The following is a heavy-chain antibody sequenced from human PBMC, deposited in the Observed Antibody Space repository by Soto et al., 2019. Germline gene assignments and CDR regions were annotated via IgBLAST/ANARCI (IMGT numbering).Heavy chain of an antibody. Sequence: PSETLSLTCAVYGGSFSGYYWSWIRQPPGKGLEWIGEINHSGSTNYNPSLKSRVTISVDTSKNQFSLKLSSVTAADTAVYYCARDIVVVVAAHVFDIWGQGTMVIVSS. J-gene: IGHJ3*02. V-gene: IGHV4-34*01. CDR1: GGSFSGYY. CDR3: ARDIVVVVAAHVFDI. CDR2: INHSGST. D-gene: IGHD2-15*01.